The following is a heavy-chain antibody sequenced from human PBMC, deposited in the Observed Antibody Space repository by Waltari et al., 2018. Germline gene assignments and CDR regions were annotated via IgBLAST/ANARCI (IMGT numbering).Heavy chain of an antibody. V-gene: IGHV3-7*01. CDR1: GFTLSGYW. CDR3: ASGSGWTSTY. J-gene: IGHJ4*02. CDR2: IKQDGSET. D-gene: IGHD6-19*01. Sequence: EVRLVESGGDLVHPGGSLRLSCAGSGFTLSGYWMNWVRQAPGKGLEWVANIKQDGSETFYVNSVKGRFTISRDNAKNSLYLQMNSLRVEDTAVYYCASGSGWTSTYWGQGTLVTVSS.